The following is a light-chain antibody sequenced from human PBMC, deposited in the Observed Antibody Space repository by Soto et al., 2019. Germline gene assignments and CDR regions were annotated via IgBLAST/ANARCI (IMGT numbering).Light chain of an antibody. J-gene: IGLJ3*02. V-gene: IGLV7-43*01. CDR3: LVYYDSAWV. CDR2: GVS. Sequence: VVTQEPSLTVSPGGTVTLTCTSSTGAVTSGYYPNWFQQKPGQTPRALIYGVSNRHSWTPARFSGSLLGGKAALTLSGAQREDEADYYCLVYYDSAWVFGGGTKLTVL. CDR1: TGAVTSGYY.